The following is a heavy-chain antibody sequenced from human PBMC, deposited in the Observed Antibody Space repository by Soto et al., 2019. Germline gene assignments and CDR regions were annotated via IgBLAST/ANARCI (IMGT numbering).Heavy chain of an antibody. V-gene: IGHV4-34*01. D-gene: IGHD5-12*01. CDR2: VKDGGHT. CDR1: GGSLSGYY. Sequence: QVQLQQWGAGLLKPSETLSLNCAVTGGSLSGYYWSWIRQPPGKGLEWIGEVKDGGHTNYSPSLRGRVTTSSDTSNNPCSLRLNSVTAADTGVYYCARGQEGVVATHWDQGSLVTVSS. CDR3: ARGQEGVVATH. J-gene: IGHJ4*02.